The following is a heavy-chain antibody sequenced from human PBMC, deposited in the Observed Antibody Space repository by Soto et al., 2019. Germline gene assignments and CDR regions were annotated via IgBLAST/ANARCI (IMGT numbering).Heavy chain of an antibody. CDR3: ARDGGGLGAGYLRYDMDV. CDR1: GFNFSSYA. D-gene: IGHD3-16*01. Sequence: QVLLVESGGGVVKPGRSLRLSCASSGFNFSSYALHWVRQKPGTGLEWVAVISSDGYNKDYADSVKGRFTISRDNSKNILYLHFVRLRAEDTVVHYCARDGGGLGAGYLRYDMDVWGQGTSVIVSS. CDR2: ISSDGYNK. J-gene: IGHJ6*02. V-gene: IGHV3-30-3*01.